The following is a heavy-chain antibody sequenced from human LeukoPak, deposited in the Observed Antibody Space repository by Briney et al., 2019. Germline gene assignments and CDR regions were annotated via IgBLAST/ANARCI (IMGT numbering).Heavy chain of an antibody. CDR3: ARVLYLPSRGYTFDY. D-gene: IGHD3-22*01. V-gene: IGHV4-61*01. Sequence: SETLSLTCTVSGGSVSSGSYYWSWIRQPPGKGLEWIGYIYYSGSTNYNPSLKSRVTISVDTTKNQFYLKMSSVSAADSAVYYCARVLYLPSRGYTFDYWGQGTLVTVSS. J-gene: IGHJ4*02. CDR1: GGSVSSGSYY. CDR2: IYYSGST.